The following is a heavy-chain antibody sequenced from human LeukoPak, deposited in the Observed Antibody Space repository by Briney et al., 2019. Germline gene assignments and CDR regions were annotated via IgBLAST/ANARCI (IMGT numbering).Heavy chain of an antibody. CDR3: ARDRNSGSSLDI. CDR1: GYTFTGYY. CDR2: IYPYSGDT. Sequence: GASVKVSCKASGYTFTGYYIHWVRQAPGHGLEWMGWIYPYSGDTNYAQNFQGRVTMTRDTSISTAYMELSSLKSDDTAVYYCARDRNSGSSLDIWGQGTMLTVSS. D-gene: IGHD6-6*01. V-gene: IGHV1-2*02. J-gene: IGHJ3*02.